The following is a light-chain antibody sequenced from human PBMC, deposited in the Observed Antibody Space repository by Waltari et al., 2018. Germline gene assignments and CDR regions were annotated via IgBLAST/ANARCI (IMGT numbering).Light chain of an antibody. CDR3: QQYGSSPTWT. CDR2: RAS. J-gene: IGKJ1*01. Sequence: DIVLTQSPGTPSLSPGERATLSCRASQSVSSSYLAWYQQKPGQAPRLLIYRASSRATGIPDRFSGSGSGTDFTLTISRLEPEDFAVYYCQQYGSSPTWTFGQGTKVEIK. V-gene: IGKV3-20*01. CDR1: QSVSSSY.